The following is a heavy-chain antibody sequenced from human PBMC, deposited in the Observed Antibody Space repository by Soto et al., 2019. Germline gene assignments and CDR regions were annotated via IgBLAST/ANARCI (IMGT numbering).Heavy chain of an antibody. CDR1: GFTFSSYG. Sequence: QVQLVESGGGVVQPGRSLRLSCAASGFTFSSYGMHWVRQAPGKGLEWVAVISYDGSNKYYADSVKGRFTIPRDNSKNTLYLQMNSLRAEDTAVYYCAKGAVIVVVVAATPADAFDIWGQGTMVTVSS. V-gene: IGHV3-30*18. CDR3: AKGAVIVVVVAATPADAFDI. CDR2: ISYDGSNK. J-gene: IGHJ3*02. D-gene: IGHD2-15*01.